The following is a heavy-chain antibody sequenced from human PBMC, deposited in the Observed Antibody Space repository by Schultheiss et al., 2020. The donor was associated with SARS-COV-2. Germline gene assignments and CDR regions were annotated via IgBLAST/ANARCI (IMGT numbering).Heavy chain of an antibody. CDR1: GFTFSSYW. J-gene: IGHJ6*02. Sequence: GESLKISCAASGFTFSSYWMSWVRQAPGKGLEWVANIKQDGSEKYYVDSVKGRFTISRDNAKNSLYLQMNSLRAEDTAVYYCARDRSYCSSTSCYKVFDYYYGMDVWGQGTTVTVSS. CDR2: IKQDGSEK. V-gene: IGHV3-7*03. CDR3: ARDRSYCSSTSCYKVFDYYYGMDV. D-gene: IGHD2-2*02.